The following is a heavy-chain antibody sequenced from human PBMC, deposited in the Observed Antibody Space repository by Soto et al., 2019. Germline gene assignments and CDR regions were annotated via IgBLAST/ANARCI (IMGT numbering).Heavy chain of an antibody. CDR1: GGTFSSYA. CDR3: AREMTTVTHYYYYGMDV. Sequence: QVQLVQSGAEVKKPGSSVKVSCKASGGTFSSYAISWVRQAPGQGLEWMGGIIPIFGTANYAQKFLGRVTITADESTSTAYMELSSLRSEDTAVYYCAREMTTVTHYYYYGMDVWGQGTTVTVSS. CDR2: IIPIFGTA. V-gene: IGHV1-69*01. D-gene: IGHD4-17*01. J-gene: IGHJ6*02.